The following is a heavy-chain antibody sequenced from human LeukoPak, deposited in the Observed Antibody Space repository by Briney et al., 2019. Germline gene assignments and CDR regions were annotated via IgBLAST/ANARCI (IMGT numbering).Heavy chain of an antibody. CDR1: GYSFTSYW. V-gene: IGHV5-51*01. J-gene: IGHJ4*02. CDR3: ARRYYSSSWYSNYFDY. D-gene: IGHD6-13*01. CDR2: IYPGDSDT. Sequence: GESLKISCKRSGYSFTSYWIGWVRQMPGKGLEWMRIIYPGDSDTRYSPPFQGQLTISADKSISTAYLQWSSLKASDTAMYYCARRYYSSSWYSNYFDYWGQGTLVTVSS.